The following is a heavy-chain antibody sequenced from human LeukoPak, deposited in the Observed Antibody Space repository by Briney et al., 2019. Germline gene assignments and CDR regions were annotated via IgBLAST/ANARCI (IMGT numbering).Heavy chain of an antibody. Sequence: SETLSLTCNVSGGSISGYYLSWIRQPAGKGLEWIGRIYTSGSTKYNPSLKSRVTMSVDTSKNQFSLKVSSVTAADTAVYYCARKTDSAYSSSSSAFDVWGQGTMVTVSS. CDR2: IYTSGST. J-gene: IGHJ3*01. CDR3: ARKTDSAYSSSSSAFDV. V-gene: IGHV4-4*07. D-gene: IGHD6-6*01. CDR1: GGSISGYY.